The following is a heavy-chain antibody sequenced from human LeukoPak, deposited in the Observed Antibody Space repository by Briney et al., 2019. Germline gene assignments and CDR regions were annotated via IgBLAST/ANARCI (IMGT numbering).Heavy chain of an antibody. CDR2: IYYSGST. Sequence: SETLSLTCTVSGGSISSYYWSWIRQPPGKGLEWIGYIYYSGSTNYNPSLKSRVTISVDTSKNQFSLKLSSVTAADTAVYYCARALPGSSFDYWGQGTLVTVSS. V-gene: IGHV4-59*01. CDR1: GGSISSYY. CDR3: ARALPGSSFDY. D-gene: IGHD3-10*01. J-gene: IGHJ4*02.